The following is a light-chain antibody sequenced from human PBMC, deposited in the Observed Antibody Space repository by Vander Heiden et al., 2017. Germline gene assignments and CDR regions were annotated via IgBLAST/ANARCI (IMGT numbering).Light chain of an antibody. V-gene: IGLV1-40*01. CDR1: SSNIGAGYD. J-gene: IGLJ2*01. CDR2: GNT. CDR3: QSYDSRLTGHVV. Sequence: QSVLTQPPSVSGAPGQRVTISCTGSSSNIGAGYDVHGYQQLPGAAPKLLINGNTNRPSGVPDRFSGSKSGTSASLAITGLQAEDEADYYCQSYDSRLTGHVVFGGGTKLTVL.